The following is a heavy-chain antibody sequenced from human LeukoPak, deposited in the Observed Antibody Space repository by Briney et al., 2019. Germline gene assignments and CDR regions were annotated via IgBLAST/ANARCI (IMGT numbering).Heavy chain of an antibody. CDR2: TYYRSKWYN. CDR3: ARERKDIVATITDWFDP. J-gene: IGHJ5*02. CDR1: GDSVSSNSAA. D-gene: IGHD5-12*01. Sequence: SQTLSLTCAISGDSVSSNSAAWNWIRQSQSRGLEWLGRTYYRSKWYNDYAVSVKSRITINPDTSKNQFSLQLNSVTPEDTAVYYCARERKDIVATITDWFDPWGQGTLVTVSS. V-gene: IGHV6-1*01.